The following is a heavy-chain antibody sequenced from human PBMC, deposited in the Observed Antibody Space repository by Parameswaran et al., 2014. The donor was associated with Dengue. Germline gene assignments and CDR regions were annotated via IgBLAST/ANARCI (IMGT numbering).Heavy chain of an antibody. Sequence: WIRQPPGKGLEWVAVISYDGSNKYYADSVKGRFTISRDNSKNTLYLQMNSLRAEDTAVYYCARTKDAFDIWGQGTMVTVSS. V-gene: IGHV3-30*04. CDR3: ARTKDAFDI. J-gene: IGHJ3*02. CDR2: ISYDGSNK.